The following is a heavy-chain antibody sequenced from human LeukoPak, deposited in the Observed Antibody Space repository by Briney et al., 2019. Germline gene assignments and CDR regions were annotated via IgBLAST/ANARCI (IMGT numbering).Heavy chain of an antibody. CDR3: EREEHHCSSTSCYGPNFDY. CDR2: ISSSSSYI. Sequence: GGSLRLSCAASGFTFSSYSMNWVRQAPGKGLEWVPSISSSSSYIYYADSVKGRFTISRDNAKNSLYLQMNSLRAEDTAVYYCEREEHHCSSTSCYGPNFDYLGQGTLVTVSS. D-gene: IGHD2-2*01. V-gene: IGHV3-21*01. CDR1: GFTFSSYS. J-gene: IGHJ4*02.